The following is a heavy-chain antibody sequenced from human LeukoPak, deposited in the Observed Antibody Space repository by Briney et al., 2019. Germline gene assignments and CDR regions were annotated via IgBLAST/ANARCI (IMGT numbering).Heavy chain of an antibody. CDR2: IYHSGST. Sequence: SETLSLTCTVSGGSISSGGYYWSWIRQPPGKGLEWIGYIYHSGSTYYNPSLKSRVTISVDRSKNQFSLKLSSVTAADTAVYYCARVMILWFGRANYFDYWGQGTLVTVSS. D-gene: IGHD3-10*01. J-gene: IGHJ4*02. CDR3: ARVMILWFGRANYFDY. V-gene: IGHV4-30-2*01. CDR1: GGSISSGGYY.